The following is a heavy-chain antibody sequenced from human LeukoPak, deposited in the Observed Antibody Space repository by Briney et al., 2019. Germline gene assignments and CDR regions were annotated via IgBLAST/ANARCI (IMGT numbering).Heavy chain of an antibody. J-gene: IGHJ5*02. V-gene: IGHV4-39*07. Sequence: SETLSLTCAVYGGSFSSYYWGWIRQPPGKGLEWIGSIYYSGSTYYNPSLKSRVTISVDTSKNQFSLKLTSVTAADTAVYYCARDRWFDPWGQGTLVTVSS. CDR1: GGSFSSYY. CDR3: ARDRWFDP. CDR2: IYYSGST.